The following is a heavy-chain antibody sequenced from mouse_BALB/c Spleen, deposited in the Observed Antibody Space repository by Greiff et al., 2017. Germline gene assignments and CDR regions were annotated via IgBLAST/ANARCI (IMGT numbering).Heavy chain of an antibody. Sequence: EVQLQESGGGLVQPGGSLKLSCAASGFDFSRYWMSWVRQAPGKGLEWIGEINPDSSTINYTPSLKDKFIISRDNAKNTLYLQMSKVRSEDTALYYCARLIYYYGSSYFDYWGQGTTLTVSS. D-gene: IGHD1-1*01. CDR3: ARLIYYYGSSYFDY. V-gene: IGHV4-1*02. J-gene: IGHJ2*01. CDR1: GFDFSRYW. CDR2: INPDSSTI.